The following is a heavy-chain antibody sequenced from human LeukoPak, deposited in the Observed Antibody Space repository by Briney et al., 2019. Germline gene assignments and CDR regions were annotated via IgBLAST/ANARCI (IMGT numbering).Heavy chain of an antibody. CDR3: ARLKEGSGSYRY. CDR2: INSDGSST. J-gene: IGHJ4*02. D-gene: IGHD3-10*01. CDR1: GFTFSSYW. Sequence: PGGSLRLSCAASGFTFSSYWMHWVRQAPGRGLVWVSRINSDGSSTSYADSVKGRFTISRDNAKNTLYLQMNSLRAEDTAVYYCARLKEGSGSYRYWGQGTLVTVSS. V-gene: IGHV3-74*01.